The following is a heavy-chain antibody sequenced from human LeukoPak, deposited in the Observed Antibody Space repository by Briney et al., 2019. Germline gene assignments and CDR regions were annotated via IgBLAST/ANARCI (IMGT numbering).Heavy chain of an antibody. D-gene: IGHD6-6*01. CDR1: GFTFSNFW. CDR2: IKQDGSEK. J-gene: IGHJ5*02. CDR3: ARDGPYSTSSTHPP. V-gene: IGHV3-7*03. Sequence: PGGSLRLSCTASGFTFSNFWMGWVRQAPGKGLEWVANIKQDGSEKYYVGSVKGRFTISRDNAKNSLYLQMDSLRAEDTAVYYCARDGPYSTSSTHPPWGQGTLVTVSS.